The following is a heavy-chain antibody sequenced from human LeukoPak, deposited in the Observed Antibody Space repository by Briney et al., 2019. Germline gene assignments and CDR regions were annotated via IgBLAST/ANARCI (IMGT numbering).Heavy chain of an antibody. CDR2: IYYSGIT. CDR1: GDSISSRSYY. J-gene: IGHJ4*02. V-gene: IGHV4-39*01. CDR3: ARTLSTYYGYYFDY. Sequence: PSETLSLTCTVSGDSISSRSYYWGWIRQPPGKGLEWIGSIYYSGITYYNPSLKSRVTISVDTSKNQFSLKLSSVTAADTAVYYCARTLSTYYGYYFDYWGQGTLVTVSS. D-gene: IGHD3-22*01.